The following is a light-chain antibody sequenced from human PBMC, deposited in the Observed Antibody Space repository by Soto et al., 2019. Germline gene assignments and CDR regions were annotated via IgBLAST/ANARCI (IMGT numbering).Light chain of an antibody. CDR2: DVS. V-gene: IGLV2-11*01. Sequence: QSALTQPRSVSGSPGQSVTISCTGTTSDVGAYNYVSWYQQHPGKAPKLMIHDVSRRPSGVPDRFSGSKSGNTASLTISGLQAEDEADYHCCSYAGNYALVFGGGTKLTVL. CDR3: CSYAGNYALV. CDR1: TSDVGAYNY. J-gene: IGLJ2*01.